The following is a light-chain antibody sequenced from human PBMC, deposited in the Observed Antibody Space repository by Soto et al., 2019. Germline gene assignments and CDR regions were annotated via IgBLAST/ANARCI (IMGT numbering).Light chain of an antibody. J-gene: IGKJ2*01. CDR3: HQYYSVPQT. Sequence: EIVLTQSPGTVSLSPGERATLSCRASQTVYNNYIAWYQQSPGQAPRVLIYGTSTRATGTPDRFSGSGSGTDFTFTISRLEPEDVAVYYCHQYYSVPQTFGQGTNLDIK. V-gene: IGKV3-20*01. CDR1: QTVYNNY. CDR2: GTS.